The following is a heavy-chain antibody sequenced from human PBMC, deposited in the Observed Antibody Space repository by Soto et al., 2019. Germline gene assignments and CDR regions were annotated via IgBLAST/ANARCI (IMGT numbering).Heavy chain of an antibody. Sequence: QVQLVQSGGEVRKPGASVKVSCKASGYTFTSHSISWVRQAPGQGLEWMGWISAYNGDTNYAQKLQGRVTVTTDRSTSTAYMELRSLRSEDTSVYYCARMVRGSNIDYYHYMDVWGKGTTVTVSS. J-gene: IGHJ6*03. CDR1: GYTFTSHS. V-gene: IGHV1-18*01. D-gene: IGHD3-10*01. CDR2: ISAYNGDT. CDR3: ARMVRGSNIDYYHYMDV.